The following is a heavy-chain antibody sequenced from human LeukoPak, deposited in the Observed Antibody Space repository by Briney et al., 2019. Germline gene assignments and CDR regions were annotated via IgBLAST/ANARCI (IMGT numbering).Heavy chain of an antibody. Sequence: PGRSLRLSCAASGFSVSSNYMNWVRQAPGKGLEWVSVIYSDGRTYYADSVKGRFTISRDNSKNTLYLQMNSLRDEDTAVYYCARIVAGGAFDIWGQGTMVTVSS. V-gene: IGHV3-66*01. CDR2: IYSDGRT. CDR3: ARIVAGGAFDI. D-gene: IGHD1-26*01. CDR1: GFSVSSNY. J-gene: IGHJ3*02.